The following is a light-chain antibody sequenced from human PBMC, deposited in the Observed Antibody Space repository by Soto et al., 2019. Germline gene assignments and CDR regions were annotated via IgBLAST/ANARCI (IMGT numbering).Light chain of an antibody. CDR1: QSVNNY. J-gene: IGKJ4*01. V-gene: IGKV3-11*01. CDR3: QQRRVWPLT. CDR2: DSS. Sequence: VLTQSPAILSLSPGERATLSCRASQSVNNYLAWYQQKPGQAPRLLIYDSSNRATGIPARFSAGGSGTDFTLTISSLEPEDFAVYYCQQRRVWPLTFGGGTKVEIK.